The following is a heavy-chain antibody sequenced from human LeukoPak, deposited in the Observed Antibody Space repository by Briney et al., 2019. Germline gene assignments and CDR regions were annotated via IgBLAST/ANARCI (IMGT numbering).Heavy chain of an antibody. D-gene: IGHD6-13*01. Sequence: SETLSLTCAVYGGSFSGYYWSWIRQPPGKGLEWIGEINHSGSTNYNPSLKSRVTISVDTSKNQFSLKLRSVTAADTAVYYCARSQQGIWGQGTLVTVSS. CDR3: ARSQQGI. CDR2: INHSGST. J-gene: IGHJ4*02. CDR1: GGSFSGYY. V-gene: IGHV4-34*01.